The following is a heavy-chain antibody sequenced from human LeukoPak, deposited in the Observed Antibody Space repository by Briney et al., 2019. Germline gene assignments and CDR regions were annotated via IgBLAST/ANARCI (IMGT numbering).Heavy chain of an antibody. Sequence: GGSLRLSCAASGFTFSSYGMHWVRQAPGKGLEWVAVISYDGSNKYYADSVKGRFTISRANSKNTLYLQMNSLRAEDTAVYYCAKASTKWFPHDAFDIWGQGTLVTVSS. D-gene: IGHD3-22*01. V-gene: IGHV3-30*18. J-gene: IGHJ3*02. CDR1: GFTFSSYG. CDR2: ISYDGSNK. CDR3: AKASTKWFPHDAFDI.